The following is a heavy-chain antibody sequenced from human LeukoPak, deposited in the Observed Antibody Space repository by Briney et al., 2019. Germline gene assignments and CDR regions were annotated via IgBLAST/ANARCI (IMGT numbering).Heavy chain of an antibody. CDR1: GFTFDDHA. CDR2: ISWNSGSI. D-gene: IGHD3-10*01. CDR3: AKDYYGSEYYYYMDV. Sequence: GGSLRLSCAASGFTFDDHAMHWVRQAPGKGLEWVSGISWNSGSIGYADSVKGRFTISRDNAKNSLYLQMNSLRAEDTALYYCAKDYYGSEYYYYMDVWGKGTTVTVSS. J-gene: IGHJ6*03. V-gene: IGHV3-9*01.